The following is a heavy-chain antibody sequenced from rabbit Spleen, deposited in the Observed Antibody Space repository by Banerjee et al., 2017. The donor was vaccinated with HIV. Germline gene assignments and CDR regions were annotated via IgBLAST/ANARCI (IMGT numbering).Heavy chain of an antibody. D-gene: IGHD4-2*01. J-gene: IGHJ4*01. CDR1: GFSFSTAYY. CDR2: IDVGISGNT. Sequence: QSLEESGGDMVKPGASLTLTCTASGFSFSTAYYICWVRQAPGKGLEWIACIDVGISGNTYYASWATGRFTVSKTSSTTVTLQMTSLTGADTATYFCARDSAGREDFNLWGQGTLVTVS. V-gene: IGHV1S40*01. CDR3: ARDSAGREDFNL.